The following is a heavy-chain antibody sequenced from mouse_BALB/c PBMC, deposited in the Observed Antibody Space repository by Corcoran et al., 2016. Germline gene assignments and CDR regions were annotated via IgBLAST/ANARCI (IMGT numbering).Heavy chain of an antibody. V-gene: IGHV9-3-1*01. CDR1: GYTFTNYG. J-gene: IGHJ3*01. D-gene: IGHD1-1*01. CDR3: ARYYGSSSFAY. Sequence: QIQLVQSGTEMKKPGETVKISCKASGYTFTNYGMNWVKQAPGKGLKWMGWINTYTGEPTYADDFKGRFAFSLETSASTAYLQINNLKNEDTATYFCARYYGSSSFAYWGQGTLVTVSA. CDR2: INTYTGEP.